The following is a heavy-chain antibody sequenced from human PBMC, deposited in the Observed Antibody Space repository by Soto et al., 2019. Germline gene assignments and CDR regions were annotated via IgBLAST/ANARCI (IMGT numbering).Heavy chain of an antibody. J-gene: IGHJ6*02. CDR2: IIPIYGIA. CDR1: GGTFSSYT. Sequence: QVQLVQSGAEVKKPGSSVKVSCRASGGTFSSYTFSWVRQAPGQGLEWMGRIIPIYGIANYAQRFLGRVTITADKSTSTVYMEVSSLRSEDTAVYYCARDKPEQWLPYYQYGLDVWGQGTTVTVSS. CDR3: ARDKPEQWLPYYQYGLDV. D-gene: IGHD6-19*01. V-gene: IGHV1-69*08.